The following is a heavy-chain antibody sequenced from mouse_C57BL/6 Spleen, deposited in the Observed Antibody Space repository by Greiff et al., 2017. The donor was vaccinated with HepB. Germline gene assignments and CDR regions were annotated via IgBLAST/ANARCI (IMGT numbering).Heavy chain of an antibody. Sequence: VKLMESGPELVKPGASVKISCKASGYAFSSSWMNWVKQRPGKGLEWIGRIYPGDGDTNYNGKFKGKATLTADKSSSTAYMQLSSLTSEDSAVYFCARPYSNFAWFAYWGQGTLVTVSA. CDR1: GYAFSSSW. J-gene: IGHJ3*01. V-gene: IGHV1-82*01. D-gene: IGHD2-5*01. CDR2: IYPGDGDT. CDR3: ARPYSNFAWFAY.